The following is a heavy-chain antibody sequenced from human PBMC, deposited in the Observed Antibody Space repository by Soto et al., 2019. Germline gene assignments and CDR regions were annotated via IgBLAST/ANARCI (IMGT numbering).Heavy chain of an antibody. CDR1: GGTFSTYA. J-gene: IGHJ4*02. V-gene: IGHV1-69*01. Sequence: QVQLVQSGAELRKPGSSVRVSCKTQGGTFSTYAISWVRQAPGQGLEWMGGIIPIFATADYAQKFQGRVTLTADESTSTAYMELSSLRSDDTAVYFCARASPSTSDRFCSRPLCYLPLHWCQGTLVTVSS. D-gene: IGHD2-15*01. CDR2: IIPIFATA. CDR3: ARASPSTSDRFCSRPLCYLPLH.